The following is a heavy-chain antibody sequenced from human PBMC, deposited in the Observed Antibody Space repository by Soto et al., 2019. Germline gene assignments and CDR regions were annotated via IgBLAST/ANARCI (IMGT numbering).Heavy chain of an antibody. Sequence: GESLKISCKGVGYSFTTYWIEWARYMPGKGLVLMGLIYPGDSDTRYRPSFQGLVTIPAAKSIGTAYLQWDSLKASDTAMYYCARHSGYSSGWKYNYYGMDVWGQGTTVTVSS. D-gene: IGHD6-19*01. CDR1: GYSFTTYW. V-gene: IGHV5-51*01. J-gene: IGHJ6*02. CDR2: IYPGDSDT. CDR3: ARHSGYSSGWKYNYYGMDV.